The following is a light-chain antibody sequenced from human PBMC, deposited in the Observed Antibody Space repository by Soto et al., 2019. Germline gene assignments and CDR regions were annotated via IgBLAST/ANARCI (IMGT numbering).Light chain of an antibody. CDR2: AAS. J-gene: IGKJ4*01. Sequence: DIQLTQSPSFLSASVGDRVTITCRASQGVSTYLAWYQQKLGKAPKLLIYAASTLQSGVPSRFSGSGSGTEFTLTVSSLQPEDFATYYCQQLNRYPLTFGGGTKVEIK. CDR1: QGVSTY. V-gene: IGKV1-9*01. CDR3: QQLNRYPLT.